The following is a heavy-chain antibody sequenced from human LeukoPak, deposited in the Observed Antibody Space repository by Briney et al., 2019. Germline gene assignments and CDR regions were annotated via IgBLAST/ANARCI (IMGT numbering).Heavy chain of an antibody. CDR3: ARGEFYYYGSGSYQGHDAFDI. V-gene: IGHV1-46*01. D-gene: IGHD3-10*01. Sequence: GASVKVSCKASGYTFTSYYMHWVRQAPGQGLEWMGIINPSGGSTSYAQKFQGRVTMTRDTSTSTVYMELSSLRSEDTAVYYRARGEFYYYGSGSYQGHDAFDIWGQGTMVTVSS. J-gene: IGHJ3*02. CDR2: INPSGGST. CDR1: GYTFTSYY.